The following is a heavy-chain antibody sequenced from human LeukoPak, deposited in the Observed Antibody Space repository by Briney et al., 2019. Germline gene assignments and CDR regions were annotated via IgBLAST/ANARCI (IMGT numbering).Heavy chain of an antibody. V-gene: IGHV3-7*01. J-gene: IGHJ6*03. CDR2: IKHDGSEK. CDR3: ARDSRGYYYYMDV. Sequence: PGGSLRLSCAASGFTFSSYWMSWVRQAPGKGLEWVANIKHDGSEKYYVDSVKGRFTISRDNAKNSLYLQMNSLRAEDTAVYYCARDSRGYYYYMDVWGKGTTVTISS. CDR1: GFTFSSYW.